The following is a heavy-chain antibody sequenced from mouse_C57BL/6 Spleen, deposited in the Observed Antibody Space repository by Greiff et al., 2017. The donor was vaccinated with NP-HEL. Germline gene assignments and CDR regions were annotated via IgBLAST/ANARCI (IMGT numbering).Heavy chain of an antibody. CDR3: ATYGSSYRYFDV. CDR1: GYTFTSYW. D-gene: IGHD1-1*01. J-gene: IGHJ1*03. CDR2: IDPSDSET. Sequence: QVQLKESGAELVRPGSSVKLSCKASGYTFTSYWMHWVKQRPIQGLEWIGNIDPSDSETHYNQKFKDKATLTVDKSSSTAYMQLSSLTSEDSAVYYCATYGSSYRYFDVWGTGTTVTVSS. V-gene: IGHV1-52*01.